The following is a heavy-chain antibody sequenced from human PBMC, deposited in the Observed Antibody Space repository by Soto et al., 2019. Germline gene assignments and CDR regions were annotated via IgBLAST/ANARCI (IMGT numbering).Heavy chain of an antibody. CDR3: ASIAARRGDY. V-gene: IGHV4-39*01. CDR1: GGSISSSSYY. J-gene: IGHJ4*02. CDR2: IYYSGST. Sequence: QLQLQESGPGLVKPSETLSLTCTVSGGSISSSSYYWGWIRQPPGKGLEWIGSIYYSGSTYYNPSRKSRVTISVDTSKNRFSLKLSSVTAADTAVYYCASIAARRGDYWGQGTLVTVTS. D-gene: IGHD6-13*01.